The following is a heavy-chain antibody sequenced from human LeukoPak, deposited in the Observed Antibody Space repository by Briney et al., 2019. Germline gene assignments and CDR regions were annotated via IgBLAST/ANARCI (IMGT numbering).Heavy chain of an antibody. V-gene: IGHV3-48*03. CDR1: GFTFSSYE. D-gene: IGHD3-16*01. CDR3: TRGGLGALDY. J-gene: IGHJ4*02. CDR2: ISTSGSTI. Sequence: QPGGSRRLSCAASGFTFSSYEMNWVRQAPGKGLEWVSYISTSGSTIYYADSVKGRFTISRDNAKNSLYLQMNSLRAEDTALYYCTRGGLGALDYWGQGTLVTVSA.